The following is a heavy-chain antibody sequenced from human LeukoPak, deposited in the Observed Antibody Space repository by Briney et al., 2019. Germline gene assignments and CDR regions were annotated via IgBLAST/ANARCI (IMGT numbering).Heavy chain of an antibody. J-gene: IGHJ4*02. CDR3: ATSVTGYSSPFYY. CDR2: IRYDGSEK. V-gene: IGHV3-30*02. Sequence: GGSLRLSCAASGFNFNSYDMQWVRQPPGKGLEWVTFIRYDGSEKYYVDSVEGRFTISRDNSKNTLYLQMNSLRAEDTAVYYCATSVTGYSSPFYYWGQGTLVTVSP. D-gene: IGHD6-13*01. CDR1: GFNFNSYD.